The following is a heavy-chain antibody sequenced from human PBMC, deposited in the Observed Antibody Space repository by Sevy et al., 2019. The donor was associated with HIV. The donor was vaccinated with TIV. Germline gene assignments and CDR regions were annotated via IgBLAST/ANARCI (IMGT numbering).Heavy chain of an antibody. V-gene: IGHV3-48*01. CDR3: ARLSGYSSSWSYFDY. CDR2: ISSSSSTI. CDR1: GFTFSSYS. D-gene: IGHD6-13*01. Sequence: GGSLRLSCAASGFTFSSYSMNWVRQAPGKGLEWFSYISSSSSTIYYADSVKGRFTISRDNAKNSLYLQMNSLRAEDTAVYYCARLSGYSSSWSYFDYWGQGTLVTVSS. J-gene: IGHJ4*02.